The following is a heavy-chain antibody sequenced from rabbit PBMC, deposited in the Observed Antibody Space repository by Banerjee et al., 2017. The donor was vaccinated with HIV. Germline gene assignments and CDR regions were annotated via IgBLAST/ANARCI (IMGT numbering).Heavy chain of an antibody. CDR2: IGTSNGNT. V-gene: IGHV1S40*01. Sequence: QSLEESGGDLVKPGASLTLTCTASGFSFSSSYYMCWVRQAPGKGLQWIGCIGTSNGNTWYASWAKGRFTISKTSSTTVTLQMTSLTAADTATYFCARARYSYDDYGDYYFNLWGPGTLVTVS. D-gene: IGHD2-1*01. CDR3: ARARYSYDDYGDYYFNL. J-gene: IGHJ4*01. CDR1: GFSFSSSYY.